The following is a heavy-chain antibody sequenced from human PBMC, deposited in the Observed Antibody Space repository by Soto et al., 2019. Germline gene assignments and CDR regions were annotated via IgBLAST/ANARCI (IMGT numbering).Heavy chain of an antibody. J-gene: IGHJ6*02. V-gene: IGHV3-53*01. CDR1: GFTVSGNC. D-gene: IGHD6-19*01. CDR2: IYSGGST. Sequence: GGSLRLSCAASGFTVSGNCMSWVRQAPGKGLEWVSVIYSGGSTYYADSVKGRFTISRDNSKNTLYLQMNSLRAEDTAVYYCARDKSSGWPRYYYYGMDVWGQGTTVTVSS. CDR3: ARDKSSGWPRYYYYGMDV.